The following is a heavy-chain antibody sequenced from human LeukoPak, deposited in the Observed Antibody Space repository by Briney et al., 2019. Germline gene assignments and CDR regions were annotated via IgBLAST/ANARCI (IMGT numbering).Heavy chain of an antibody. CDR1: GLTFSNAW. D-gene: IGHD3-16*02. V-gene: IGHV3-15*01. CDR2: IKSKTDGGTT. J-gene: IGHJ5*02. Sequence: GGSLRLSCAASGLTFSNAWMSWVRQAPGKGLEWVGRIKSKTDGGTTDYAAPVKGRFTISRDDSKNTLYLQMNSLKTEDTAVYYCTTDREIVITFGGVIVAIPWGQGTLVTVSS. CDR3: TTDREIVITFGGVIVAIP.